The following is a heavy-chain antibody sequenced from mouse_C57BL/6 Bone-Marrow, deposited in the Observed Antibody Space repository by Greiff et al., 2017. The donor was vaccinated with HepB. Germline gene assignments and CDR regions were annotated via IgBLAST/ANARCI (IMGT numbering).Heavy chain of an antibody. Sequence: DVQLQESGPGLVKPSQSLSLTCSVTGYSITSGYYWNWIRQFPGNKLEWMGYISYDGSNNYNPSLKNRISITRDTSKNQFFLKLNSVTTEDTATYYCAREGDYYGSSYGAYWGQGTLVTVSA. CDR2: ISYDGSN. D-gene: IGHD1-1*01. CDR1: GYSITSGYY. CDR3: AREGDYYGSSYGAY. V-gene: IGHV3-6*01. J-gene: IGHJ3*01.